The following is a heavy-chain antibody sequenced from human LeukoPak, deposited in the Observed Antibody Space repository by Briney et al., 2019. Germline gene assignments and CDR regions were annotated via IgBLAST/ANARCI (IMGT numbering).Heavy chain of an antibody. CDR3: ARDYGGSSPFDY. D-gene: IGHD4-23*01. CDR2: IKQDGSEK. J-gene: IGHJ4*02. CDR1: GFTFSNYW. V-gene: IGHV3-7*01. Sequence: GGSLRLSCAASGFTFSNYWMTWVRQAPGKGLEWVANIKQDGSEKYYVDSVKGRFTISRDNAKNSLYLQMNSLRAEDTAVYYCARDYGGSSPFDYWGQGTLVTVSS.